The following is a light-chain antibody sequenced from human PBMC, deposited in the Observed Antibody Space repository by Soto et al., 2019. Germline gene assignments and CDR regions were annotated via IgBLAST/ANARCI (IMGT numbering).Light chain of an antibody. CDR3: RSYTSSSGVV. CDR1: SSDVGGYNY. V-gene: IGLV2-14*01. Sequence: HSALTQPASVSGSPGQSITISCTGTSSDVGGYNYVSWYQQHPGKAPKLMIYEVSNRPSGVSNRFSGSKSGNTASLTISGLQAEDEADYYCRSYTSSSGVVFGGGTNLTVL. J-gene: IGLJ2*01. CDR2: EVS.